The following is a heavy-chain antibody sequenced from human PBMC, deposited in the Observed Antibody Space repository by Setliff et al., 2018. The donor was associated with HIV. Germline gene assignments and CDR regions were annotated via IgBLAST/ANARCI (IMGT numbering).Heavy chain of an antibody. D-gene: IGHD2-21*02. CDR3: ASAGGGNSGTRWFDY. Sequence: HPGGSLRLSCAASGFSFSGYWVHWVRQVPGKGLVGVSRINDDGRMFYADSVKGRFTVSRDNAKNSLYLHMNNLRAEDTAVYYCASAGGGNSGTRWFDYWGQGALVTVSS. CDR2: INDDGRM. CDR1: GFSFSGYW. J-gene: IGHJ4*02. V-gene: IGHV3-74*01.